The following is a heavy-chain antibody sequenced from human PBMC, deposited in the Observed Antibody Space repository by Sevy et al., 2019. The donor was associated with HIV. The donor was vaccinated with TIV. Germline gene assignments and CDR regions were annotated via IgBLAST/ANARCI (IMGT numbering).Heavy chain of an antibody. CDR1: GFSFSNYW. V-gene: IGHV3-7*04. CDR3: ARGNSGSFDY. CDR2: IKQDESEK. J-gene: IGHJ4*02. Sequence: GSLRLSCAASGFSFSNYWMHWVRQAPGKGLEWVANIKQDESEKYYVASVKGRFTISRDNAKNSLYLQMNSLRPEETAVYYCARGNSGSFDYWGQGTLVTVSS. D-gene: IGHD3-22*01.